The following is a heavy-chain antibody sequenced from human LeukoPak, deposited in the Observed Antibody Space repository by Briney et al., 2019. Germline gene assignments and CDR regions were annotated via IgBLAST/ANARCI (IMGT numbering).Heavy chain of an antibody. V-gene: IGHV3-21*01. CDR3: ARDLLPHLTAAINWFDP. J-gene: IGHJ5*02. D-gene: IGHD2-2*02. CDR1: GFTFSSYS. Sequence: GGSLRLSCAASGFTFSSYSMNWVRQAPGKGLEWVSSISSSSSYIYYADSVKGRFTISRDNAKNSLYLQMNSLRAEDTAVYYCARDLLPHLTAAINWFDPWGQGTLVTVSS. CDR2: ISSSSSYI.